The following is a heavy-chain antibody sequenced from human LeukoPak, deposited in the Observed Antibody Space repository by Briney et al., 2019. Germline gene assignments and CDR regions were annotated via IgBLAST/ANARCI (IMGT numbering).Heavy chain of an antibody. D-gene: IGHD2-15*01. V-gene: IGHV3-7*01. CDR1: GFTFSSYW. CDR2: IKQDGSEK. J-gene: IGHJ6*02. Sequence: GGSLRLSCAASGFTFSSYWMSWVRQAPGKGLEWVANIKQDGSEKYYVDSVKGRFTISRDNAKNSLYLQMNSLRAEDTAVYYCARALPVWSSVAYGMDVWGQGTTVTVSS. CDR3: ARALPVWSSVAYGMDV.